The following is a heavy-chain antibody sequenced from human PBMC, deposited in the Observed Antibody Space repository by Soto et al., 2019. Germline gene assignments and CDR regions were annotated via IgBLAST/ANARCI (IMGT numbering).Heavy chain of an antibody. D-gene: IGHD1-1*01. J-gene: IGHJ3*02. V-gene: IGHV1-18*01. CDR2: ISAYTDDP. CDR1: GNTFTNFG. CDR3: AKDVNSGGRSTLGSLGFDI. Sequence: ASVKVSCKASGNTFTNFGVTWVRQAPGQGLEWMGWISAYTDDPNYAQKFQGRVTMTIDTSTSTAYLDLRSLTSDDTAVYYCAKDVNSGGRSTLGSLGFDIWGLGTMVTVSS.